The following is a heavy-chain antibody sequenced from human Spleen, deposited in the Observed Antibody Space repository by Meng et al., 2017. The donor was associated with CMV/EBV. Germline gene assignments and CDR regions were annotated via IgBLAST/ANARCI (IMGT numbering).Heavy chain of an antibody. Sequence: SETLSLTCAVYGGSFSGYYWSWIRQPPGKGLEWIGEINHSGSTNYNPSLKSQVTISVDTSKNQFSLKLSSVTAADTAVYYCARGYRDSSSWSRLSYGMDVWGQGTTVTVSS. CDR3: ARGYRDSSSWSRLSYGMDV. CDR1: GGSFSGYY. D-gene: IGHD6-13*01. V-gene: IGHV4-34*01. CDR2: INHSGST. J-gene: IGHJ6*02.